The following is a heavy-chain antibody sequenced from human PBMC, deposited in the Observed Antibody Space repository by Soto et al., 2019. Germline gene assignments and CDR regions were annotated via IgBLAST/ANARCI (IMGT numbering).Heavy chain of an antibody. CDR3: AKAETGYSSGWSSAKYNWFDP. CDR1: GFTFSSYA. J-gene: IGHJ5*02. D-gene: IGHD6-19*01. Sequence: GGSLRLSCAASGFTFSSYAMSWVRQAPGKGLEWVSAISGSGGSTYYADSVKGRFTISRDNSKNTLYLQMNSLRAEDTAVYYCAKAETGYSSGWSSAKYNWFDPWGQGTLVTVSS. V-gene: IGHV3-23*01. CDR2: ISGSGGST.